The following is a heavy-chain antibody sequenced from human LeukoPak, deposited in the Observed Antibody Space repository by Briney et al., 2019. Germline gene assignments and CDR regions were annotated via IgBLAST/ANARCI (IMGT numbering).Heavy chain of an antibody. Sequence: QPGGPLKLSCEPSGFIFSSYGMHGFRKAPGKGLEWVAVISYDGSNKYYADSVKGRFTISRDNSKNTLYLQMNSLRAEDTAVYYCAKGWDLWGQGTLVTVSS. CDR3: AKGWDL. V-gene: IGHV3-30*18. CDR2: ISYDGSNK. CDR1: GFIFSSYG. J-gene: IGHJ5*02.